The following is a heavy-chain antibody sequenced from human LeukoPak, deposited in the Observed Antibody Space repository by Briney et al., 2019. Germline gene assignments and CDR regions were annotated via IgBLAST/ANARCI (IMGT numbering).Heavy chain of an antibody. CDR3: ARDPAENYYDSSGTDY. Sequence: PGGSLRLSCAASGFTFSSYAMSWVRQAPGKGLEWVSYISSSSSTIYYADSVKGRFTISRDNAKNSLYLQMNSLRDEDTAVYYCARDPAENYYDSSGTDYWGQGTLVTVSS. CDR2: ISSSSSTI. CDR1: GFTFSSYA. J-gene: IGHJ4*02. V-gene: IGHV3-48*02. D-gene: IGHD3-22*01.